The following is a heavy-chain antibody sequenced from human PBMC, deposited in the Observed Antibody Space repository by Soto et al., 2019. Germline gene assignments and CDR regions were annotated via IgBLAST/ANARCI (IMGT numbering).Heavy chain of an antibody. D-gene: IGHD4-17*01. CDR2: IYYSGST. Sequence: PSETLSLTCTVSGGSISSYYWSWIRQPPGKGLEWIGYIYYSGSTSYNPSLKSRVTISVDTSKNQFSLKLSSVTAADTAVYYCARDVATVGSSYFDYWGQGTLVTVSS. CDR3: ARDVATVGSSYFDY. J-gene: IGHJ4*02. V-gene: IGHV4-59*01. CDR1: GGSISSYY.